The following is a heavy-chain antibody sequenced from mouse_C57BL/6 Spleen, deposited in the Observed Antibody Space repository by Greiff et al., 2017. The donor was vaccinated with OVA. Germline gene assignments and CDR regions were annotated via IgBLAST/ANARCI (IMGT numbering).Heavy chain of an antibody. Sequence: EVKVVESGGGLVKPGGSLKLSCAASGFTFSSYAMSWVRQTPEKRLEWVATISDGGSYTYYPDNVKGRFTISRDNAKNNLYLQMSHLKSEDTAMYYCARDYGLLDYWGQGTTLTVSS. CDR1: GFTFSSYA. V-gene: IGHV5-4*01. J-gene: IGHJ2*01. D-gene: IGHD1-1*01. CDR2: ISDGGSYT. CDR3: ARDYGLLDY.